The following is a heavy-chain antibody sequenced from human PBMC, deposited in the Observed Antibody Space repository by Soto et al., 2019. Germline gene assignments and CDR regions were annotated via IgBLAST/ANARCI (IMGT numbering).Heavy chain of an antibody. CDR1: GYTFTAYF. CDR3: ARPTATRELVY. CDR2: VNPKNGDT. D-gene: IGHD6-6*01. Sequence: ASVKVSCKASGYTFTAYFLHWVRQAPGQGLEWMGWVNPKNGDTSYAKNFQDRVTMTRETAISSAYMELTSLRSDDTAVYYCARPTATRELVYWGQGTPVTVSS. J-gene: IGHJ4*02. V-gene: IGHV1-2*02.